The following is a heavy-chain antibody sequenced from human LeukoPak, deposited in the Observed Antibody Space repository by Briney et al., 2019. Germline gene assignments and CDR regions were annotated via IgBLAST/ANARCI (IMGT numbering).Heavy chain of an antibody. CDR1: GFTFSGFS. D-gene: IGHD2-15*01. V-gene: IGHV3-7*01. J-gene: IGHJ4*02. Sequence: GGSLRLSCAASGFTFSGFSMSWVRQSPTKGLEWVANIKQDGSERYYVDSVKGRFTISRDNAKNSLSLQMNSLRAEDTAVYYCARARVGYYFDYWGQGTLVTVSS. CDR3: ARARVGYYFDY. CDR2: IKQDGSER.